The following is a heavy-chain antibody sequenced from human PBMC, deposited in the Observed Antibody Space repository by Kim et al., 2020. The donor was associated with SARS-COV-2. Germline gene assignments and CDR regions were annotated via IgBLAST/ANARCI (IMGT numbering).Heavy chain of an antibody. Sequence: GGSLRLSCAASGFIFSNYAMHWVRQAPGKGPEWVAVTLKDGTNKYYADSVKGRFTISRDNSKNTLFLQMDGLIPEETDVYYCATGVWTTGPTCACDCYLDHWGQGTLVTVSS. CDR2: TLKDGTNK. D-gene: IGHD2-21*02. V-gene: IGHV3-30*03. CDR1: GFIFSNYA. CDR3: ATGVWTTGPTCACDCYLDH. J-gene: IGHJ4*02.